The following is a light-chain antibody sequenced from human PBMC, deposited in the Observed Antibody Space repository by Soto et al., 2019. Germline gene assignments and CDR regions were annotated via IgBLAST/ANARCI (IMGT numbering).Light chain of an antibody. V-gene: IGLV2-23*01. Sequence: QSALTQPASVSGSPGQSITISCSGTSTDIDNYSFVSWYQQHPGQAPKLIIYDGSERPSGVSFRFSDSRSDNTASLTISGLQAEDEADYYCCLPAGGYTSVLFGGGTKLTVL. J-gene: IGLJ2*01. CDR1: STDIDNYSF. CDR2: DGS. CDR3: CLPAGGYTSVL.